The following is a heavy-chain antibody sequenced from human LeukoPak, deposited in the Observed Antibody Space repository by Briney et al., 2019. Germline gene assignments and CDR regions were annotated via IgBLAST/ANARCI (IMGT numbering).Heavy chain of an antibody. Sequence: ETLSLTCTVSGGSVSSGSYYWMHWVRQAPGKGLVWVSRISDGSSTSYADSVKGRFTISRDNAKNTLYLQMNSLRAEDTAVYYCARARSPPNPWGQGTLVTVSS. J-gene: IGHJ5*02. CDR1: GGSVSSGSYYW. V-gene: IGHV3-74*01. D-gene: IGHD1-14*01. CDR2: ISDGSST. CDR3: ARARSPPNP.